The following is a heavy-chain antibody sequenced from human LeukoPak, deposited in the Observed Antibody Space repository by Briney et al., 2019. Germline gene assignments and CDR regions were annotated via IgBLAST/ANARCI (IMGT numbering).Heavy chain of an antibody. J-gene: IGHJ6*02. CDR3: ASHYLSSGYYYGVDV. V-gene: IGHV3-30*04. CDR2: ISHDGEKT. Sequence: GGSLRLSCAASGFTFSSYAMHWVRQAPGKGLEWVALISHDGEKTYYVDSVRGRFTISRDNSENTLFLHMNSLRVEDTAVYYCASHYLSSGYYYGVDVWGQGTTVTVSS. CDR1: GFTFSSYA. D-gene: IGHD6-19*01.